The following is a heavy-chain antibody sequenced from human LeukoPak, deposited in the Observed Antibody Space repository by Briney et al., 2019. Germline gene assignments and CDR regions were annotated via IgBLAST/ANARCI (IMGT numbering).Heavy chain of an antibody. D-gene: IGHD2/OR15-2a*01. J-gene: IGHJ5*02. CDR1: GFTFSSYS. Sequence: PPGGSLRLSCAASGFTFSSYSMNWVRQAPGKGLEWVSYISSSSSTIYYADSVKGRFTISRDNAKNSLYLQMNSLRAEDTAVYYCAREFLGFDPWGQGTLVTVSS. V-gene: IGHV3-48*01. CDR2: ISSSSSTI. CDR3: AREFLGFDP.